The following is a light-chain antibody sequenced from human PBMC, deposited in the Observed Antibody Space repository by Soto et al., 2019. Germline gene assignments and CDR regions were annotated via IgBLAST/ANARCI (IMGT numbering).Light chain of an antibody. Sequence: QSALTQPASVSGSPGQSITISCTGTNSDVGGYEYVSWYQQHPGKVPKLMISEVSNRPSGVSNRFSGSKSGITASLTISGLQAEDEADYYCSSYTSSSTVVFGGGTKVTVL. J-gene: IGLJ2*01. V-gene: IGLV2-14*01. CDR3: SSYTSSSTVV. CDR1: NSDVGGYEY. CDR2: EVS.